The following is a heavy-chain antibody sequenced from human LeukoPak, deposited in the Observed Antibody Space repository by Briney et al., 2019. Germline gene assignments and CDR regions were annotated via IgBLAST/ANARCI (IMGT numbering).Heavy chain of an antibody. V-gene: IGHV3-7*03. CDR3: AKPSPFDY. Sequence: GGSLRLSCAASGFSFSSYYMSWVRQAPGKGLEWVALINPDGNERYYVDSVKGRFTISRDNARNSLYLQMDSLRAEDTAVYYCAKPSPFDYWGQGTLVTVSS. CDR1: GFSFSSYY. CDR2: INPDGNER. D-gene: IGHD2-2*01. J-gene: IGHJ4*02.